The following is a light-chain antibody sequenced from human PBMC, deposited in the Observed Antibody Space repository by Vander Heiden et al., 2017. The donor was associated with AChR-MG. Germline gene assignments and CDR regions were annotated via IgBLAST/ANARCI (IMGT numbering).Light chain of an antibody. V-gene: IGKV2-28*01. CDR1: QSLLHRNGYNY. CDR3: MQALQTLGIT. J-gene: IGKJ3*01. Sequence: EIVMTQSPLSLPVTPGEPASITCSSSQSLLHRNGYNYLDWYLQKPGQSPQLLIYLGSNRASGVPDRFSGSGSGTDFTLKISRVEAEDVGVYYCMQALQTLGITFGPGTKVDIK. CDR2: LGS.